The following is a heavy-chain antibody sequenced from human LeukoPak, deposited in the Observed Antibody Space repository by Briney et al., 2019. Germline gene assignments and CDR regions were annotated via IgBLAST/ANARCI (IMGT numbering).Heavy chain of an antibody. Sequence: GGSLRLSCAASGFTFSTYWMSWVRQAPGKGLEWVANIKQDGSGKYYVDSVRGRFTISRDNAKNSLYLQMNSLRGEDTAVYYCARVGVATSYYNWLDPWGQGTLVTVSS. J-gene: IGHJ5*02. CDR3: ARVGVATSYYNWLDP. V-gene: IGHV3-7*05. CDR1: GFTFSTYW. D-gene: IGHD2-21*01. CDR2: IKQDGSGK.